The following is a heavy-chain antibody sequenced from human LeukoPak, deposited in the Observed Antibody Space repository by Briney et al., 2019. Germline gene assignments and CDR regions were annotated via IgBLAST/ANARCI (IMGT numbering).Heavy chain of an antibody. CDR2: IWYDGGNK. J-gene: IGHJ4*02. CDR1: GFTFSSYG. Sequence: GRSLRLSCAASGFTFSSYGMHWVRQAPGKGLEWVAVIWYDGGNKYYADSVKGRFTISRDNSKNTLYLQMNSLRAEDTAVYYCAREAIDIVVVPAAPHFDYWGQGTLVTVSS. V-gene: IGHV3-33*01. CDR3: AREAIDIVVVPAAPHFDY. D-gene: IGHD2-2*01.